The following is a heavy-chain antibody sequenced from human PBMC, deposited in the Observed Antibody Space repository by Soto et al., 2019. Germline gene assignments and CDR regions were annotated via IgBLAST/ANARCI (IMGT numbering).Heavy chain of an antibody. Sequence: LILSCAASGFTFSNYGMHWVRQAPGKGLEWVAVISYDGSVTYFGDSVKGRFTISRDNSQHTLFLQMSSLRAEDTAVYYCAKPSEPYRAPYYFDSWGQGTLVTVSS. CDR1: GFTFSNYG. V-gene: IGHV3-30*18. CDR3: AKPSEPYRAPYYFDS. J-gene: IGHJ4*02. CDR2: ISYDGSVT. D-gene: IGHD1-1*01.